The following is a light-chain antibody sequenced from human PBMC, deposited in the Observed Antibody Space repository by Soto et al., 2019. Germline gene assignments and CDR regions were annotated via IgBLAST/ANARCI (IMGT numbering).Light chain of an antibody. CDR1: QSFNSHY. V-gene: IGKV3-20*01. CDR3: QQYGTSPFT. J-gene: IGKJ3*01. Sequence: EIVLTQSPGTLSLSPGERATLSCRASQSFNSHYLAWYQQKFGQAPRLLIHGASTRATGISDRFSGSGSGTAFTLTISRLEPEDFAIYYCQQYGTSPFTFGPGTKVDIK. CDR2: GAS.